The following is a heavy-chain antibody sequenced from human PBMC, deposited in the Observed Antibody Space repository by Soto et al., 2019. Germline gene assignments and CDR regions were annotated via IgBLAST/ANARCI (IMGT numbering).Heavy chain of an antibody. J-gene: IGHJ4*02. CDR2: IYYSGST. V-gene: IGHV4-31*03. CDR3: ARGPYSSGWYLSIFDY. D-gene: IGHD6-19*01. Sequence: SEPLSLTCTVSGGTISSGGYYWSWIRQHPGKGLEWIGYIYYSGSTYYNPSLKSRVTISVDTSKNQFSLKLSSVTAADTAVYYCARGPYSSGWYLSIFDYWGQGTLVTVSS. CDR1: GGTISSGGYY.